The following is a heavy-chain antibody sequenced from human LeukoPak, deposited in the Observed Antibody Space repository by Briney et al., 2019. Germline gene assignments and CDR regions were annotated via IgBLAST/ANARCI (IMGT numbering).Heavy chain of an antibody. CDR1: GGTFSNYA. V-gene: IGHV1-46*01. CDR3: ARRPYSSSLGWFDP. J-gene: IGHJ5*02. Sequence: ASVKISCKASGGTFSNYAINWVRQAPGQGLEWMGIINPSGGSTSYAQKFQGRVTMTRDMSTSTVYMELSSLRSEDTAVYYCARRPYSSSLGWFDPWGQGTLVTVSS. CDR2: INPSGGST. D-gene: IGHD6-6*01.